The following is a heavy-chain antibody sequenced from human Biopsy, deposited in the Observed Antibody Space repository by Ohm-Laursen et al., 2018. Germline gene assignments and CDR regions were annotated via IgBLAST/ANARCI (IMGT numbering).Heavy chain of an antibody. J-gene: IGHJ2*01. CDR3: ARDRGYYSDRTVPGYFDL. D-gene: IGHD3-22*01. CDR1: GDSISSYY. V-gene: IGHV4-59*01. CDR2: VYYTGST. Sequence: TLSLTCAVSGDSISSYYWSWIRQPPGKGLQWIGYVYYTGSTDYNPSLQSRVTISIDTSKNHFSLRLRSVTPADTAIYYCARDRGYYSDRTVPGYFDLWGRGTLVTVSS.